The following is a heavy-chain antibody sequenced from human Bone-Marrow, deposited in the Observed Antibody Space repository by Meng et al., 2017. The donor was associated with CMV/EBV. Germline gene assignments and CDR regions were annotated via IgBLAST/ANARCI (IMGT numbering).Heavy chain of an antibody. J-gene: IGHJ4*02. Sequence: GSLRLSCTVSGGSISSSSYYWGWIRQPPGKGLEWIGSIYYSGSTYYNPSLKSRVTISVDTSKNQFSLKLSSVTAADTAVYYCARGTSWEPVGGLAYWGQGTLVTVSS. CDR1: GGSISSSSYY. D-gene: IGHD1-26*01. CDR2: IYYSGST. V-gene: IGHV4-39*07. CDR3: ARGTSWEPVGGLAY.